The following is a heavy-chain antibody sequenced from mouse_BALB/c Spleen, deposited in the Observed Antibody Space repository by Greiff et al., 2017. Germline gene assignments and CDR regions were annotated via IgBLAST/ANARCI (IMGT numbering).Heavy chain of an antibody. CDR3: ARCGGNYDFMDY. V-gene: IGHV5-6-5*01. CDR2: ISSGGST. D-gene: IGHD2-1*01. Sequence: DVKLVESGGGLVKPGGSLKLSCAASGFTFSSYAMSWVLQTPEKGLEWVASISSGGSTYYPDSVKGRFTISRDNARNILYLQMSSLRSEDTAMYYCARCGGNYDFMDYWGQGTSVTVSS. CDR1: GFTFSSYA. J-gene: IGHJ4*01.